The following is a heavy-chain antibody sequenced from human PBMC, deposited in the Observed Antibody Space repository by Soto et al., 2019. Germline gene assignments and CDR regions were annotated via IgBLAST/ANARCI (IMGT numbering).Heavy chain of an antibody. CDR1: GGSISSSSYY. Sequence: SETLSLTCTVSGGSISSSSYYWGWIRQPPGKGLEWIGSIYYGGSTYYNPSPKSRVTISVDTSKNQFSLKLSSVTAADTAVYYCARHYDFWSGSFDYWGQGTLVTVSS. CDR3: ARHYDFWSGSFDY. J-gene: IGHJ4*02. CDR2: IYYGGST. V-gene: IGHV4-39*01. D-gene: IGHD3-3*01.